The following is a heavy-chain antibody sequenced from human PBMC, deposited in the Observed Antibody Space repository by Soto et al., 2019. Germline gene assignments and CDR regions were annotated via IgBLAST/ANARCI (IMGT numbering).Heavy chain of an antibody. Sequence: PSETLSLTCAVSGVSITTTGYSWSWIRQPPGKGLEWIGYIYPSGTIFYNPSLNSRVTISIDTSNNQFSLKLSSVTAADTAVYYCARGRLAYDSSGYHTRLDAFDIWGQGTMVTVS. CDR3: ARGRLAYDSSGYHTRLDAFDI. J-gene: IGHJ3*02. CDR1: GVSITTTGYS. CDR2: IYPSGTI. D-gene: IGHD3-22*01. V-gene: IGHV4-30-2*01.